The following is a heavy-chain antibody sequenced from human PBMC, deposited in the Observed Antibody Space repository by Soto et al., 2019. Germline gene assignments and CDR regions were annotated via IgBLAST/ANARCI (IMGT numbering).Heavy chain of an antibody. CDR1: GFTFSSYG. V-gene: IGHV3-33*01. J-gene: IGHJ4*02. CDR3: ARDSLVRGVIYY. D-gene: IGHD3-10*01. Sequence: QVQLVESGGGVVQPGRSLRLSCAASGFTFSSYGMHWVRQAPGKGLEWVAVIWYDGSNKYYADSVKGRFTISRDNSKNTLYLQMNSLRAEDTAVYYCARDSLVRGVIYYWGQGTLVTVSS. CDR2: IWYDGSNK.